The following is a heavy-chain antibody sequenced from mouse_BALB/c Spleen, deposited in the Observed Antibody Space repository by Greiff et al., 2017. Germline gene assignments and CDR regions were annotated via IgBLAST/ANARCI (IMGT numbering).Heavy chain of an antibody. Sequence: VQLQQSGAELMTPGASVKISCKATGYTFSSYWIEWVKQRPGHGLEWIGEILPGSCSTNYNEKFKGKATFTADTSSNTAYMQLSSLTSEDSAVYYCARYGGNYPYSFDYWGQGTTLTVSS. J-gene: IGHJ2*01. CDR1: GYTFSSYW. CDR2: ILPGSCST. D-gene: IGHD2-1*01. CDR3: ARYGGNYPYSFDY. V-gene: IGHV1-9*01.